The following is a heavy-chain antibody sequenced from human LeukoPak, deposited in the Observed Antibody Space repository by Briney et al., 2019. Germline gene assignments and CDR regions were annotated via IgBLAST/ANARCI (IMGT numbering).Heavy chain of an antibody. CDR1: GFTFSSYG. J-gene: IGHJ4*02. Sequence: GSLRLICAASGFTFSSYGMHWVRQAPGKGLEWVAFIRYDGSNKYYADSVKGRFTISRDNSKNTLYLQMNSLRAEDTAVYYCAKGPPIAATGTDYWGQGTLVTVSS. V-gene: IGHV3-30*02. CDR3: AKGPPIAATGTDY. D-gene: IGHD6-13*01. CDR2: IRYDGSNK.